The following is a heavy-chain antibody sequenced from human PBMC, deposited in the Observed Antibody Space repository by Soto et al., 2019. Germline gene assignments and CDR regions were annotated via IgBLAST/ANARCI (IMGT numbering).Heavy chain of an antibody. J-gene: IGHJ4*02. Sequence: SETLSLTCTVSGGSISSNYWTWIRQPPGKGLEWIGYVYNSGSTNYNPSLKSRVTISEDTSKSQFYLKVNSMTAADTAVYYCARYRREAVAGYTLDNWGQGILVTVSS. V-gene: IGHV4-59*01. CDR1: GGSISSNY. CDR2: VYNSGST. CDR3: ARYRREAVAGYTLDN. D-gene: IGHD6-13*01.